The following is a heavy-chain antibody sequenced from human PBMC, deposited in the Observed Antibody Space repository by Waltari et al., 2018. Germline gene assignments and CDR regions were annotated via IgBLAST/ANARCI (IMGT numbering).Heavy chain of an antibody. V-gene: IGHV1-58*01. D-gene: IGHD2-21*01. CDR2: SVGDSGNT. Sequence: QVQVVQSGPEVKKPGTSVKVSCKASGFTFTNCFVHWVRQARGQSLEWIGWSVGDSGNTKYAEKLQGRVTITRDMSTSTAYLELNSLRSEDTAVYYCAADPGDPDTVDWWGQGTLVTVSS. CDR1: GFTFTNCF. J-gene: IGHJ4*02. CDR3: AADPGDPDTVDW.